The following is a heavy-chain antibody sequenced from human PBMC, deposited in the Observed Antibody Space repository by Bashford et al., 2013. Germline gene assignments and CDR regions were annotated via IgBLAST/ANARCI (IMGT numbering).Heavy chain of an antibody. Sequence: GSLRLSCAASGFTFSSYGMHWVRQAPGKGLEWVSRVNSDGSHAIYADSVRGRFTFSRDNAKNTLYLQMNSLRAEDTAVYYCARGGGNHAFDYVGPGDPGHRSPQ. V-gene: IGHV3-74*01. CDR1: GFTFSSYG. D-gene: IGHD1-14*01. CDR2: VNSDGSHA. CDR3: ARGGGNHAFDY. J-gene: IGHJ4*02.